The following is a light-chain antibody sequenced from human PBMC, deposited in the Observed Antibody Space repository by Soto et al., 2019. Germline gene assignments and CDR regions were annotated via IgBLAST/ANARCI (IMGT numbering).Light chain of an antibody. CDR3: SSYTGGNPSYV. J-gene: IGLJ1*01. CDR2: EVT. V-gene: IGLV2-8*01. CDR1: SRDVGGYDY. Sequence: ALTQPPSASGSPGQSATISCTGTSRDVGGYDYVSWYQQHPGKAPKLMIYEVTIRPSGVSDRFSGSKSGNTASLTVSGLQAEDEADYYCSSYTGGNPSYVFGTGTKVTVL.